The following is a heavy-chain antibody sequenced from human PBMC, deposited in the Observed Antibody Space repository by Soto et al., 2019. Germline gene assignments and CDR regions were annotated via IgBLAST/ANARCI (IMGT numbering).Heavy chain of an antibody. CDR1: GGTFSSYA. CDR2: IIPIFGTA. CDR3: ARYGSLEQQAYYYYGMDV. J-gene: IGHJ6*02. Sequence: QVQLVQSGAEVKKPGSSVKVSCKASGGTFSSYAISWVRQAPGQGLEWMGGIIPIFGTANYAQKFQGRVTITADESTSTAYMELSSLRSEDTAVYYCARYGSLEQQAYYYYGMDVWGQGTTVTVSS. D-gene: IGHD6-13*01. V-gene: IGHV1-69*01.